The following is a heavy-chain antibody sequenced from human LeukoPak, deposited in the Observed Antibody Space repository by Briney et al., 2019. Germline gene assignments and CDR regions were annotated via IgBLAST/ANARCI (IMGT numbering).Heavy chain of an antibody. CDR1: GGFISSYY. V-gene: IGHV4-4*07. CDR2: IYTSGST. J-gene: IGHJ6*03. D-gene: IGHD6-13*01. CDR3: ARTTEAHSWQTRYYSYYMDV. Sequence: SETLSLTCTVSGGFISSYYWSWIRQPAGKGLEWIGRIYTSGSTNYNSSLKSRVTISVDTSKNQFSLKLSSVTAADTAVYYCARTTEAHSWQTRYYSYYMDVWGKGTTVTVSS.